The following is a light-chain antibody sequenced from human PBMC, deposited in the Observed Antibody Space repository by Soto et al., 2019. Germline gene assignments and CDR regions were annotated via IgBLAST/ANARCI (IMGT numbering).Light chain of an antibody. J-gene: IGKJ1*01. CDR2: DAS. Sequence: DIQMTQSPSSVSASVGDRVTITCRASQSISSWLAWYQQKPGKAPKLLIYDASSLESGVPSRFSGSGSGTEFTLTISSLQPDDFATYYCQQYNYYSRTFGQGTKVDIK. V-gene: IGKV1-5*01. CDR3: QQYNYYSRT. CDR1: QSISSW.